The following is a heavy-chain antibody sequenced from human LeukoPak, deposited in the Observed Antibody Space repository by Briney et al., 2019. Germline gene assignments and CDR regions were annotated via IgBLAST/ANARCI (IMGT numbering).Heavy chain of an antibody. D-gene: IGHD6-6*01. CDR1: GGSITSSSYY. J-gene: IGHJ6*03. CDR2: TYYSGST. Sequence: SETLSLTCTVSGGSITSSSYYWGWIRQPPGKGLEWIGSTYYSGSTYYNPFLKSRVTISVDTSKNQFSLKLSSVTAADTAAYYCARQSIAARGYYYYMDVWGKGTTVTVSS. CDR3: ARQSIAARGYYYYMDV. V-gene: IGHV4-39*01.